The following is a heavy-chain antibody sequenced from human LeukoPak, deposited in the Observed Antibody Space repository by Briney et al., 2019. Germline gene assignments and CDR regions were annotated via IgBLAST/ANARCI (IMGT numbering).Heavy chain of an antibody. Sequence: PGGSLRLSCAASGFTFSDYYMSWIRQAPGKGLEWVANIKQDGSEKYYVDSVKGRFTISRDNAKNSLFLQMNSLRAEDTTVYYCAREGGVPAARDYYYGMDVWGHGTTVTVSS. J-gene: IGHJ6*02. CDR2: IKQDGSEK. CDR1: GFTFSDYY. CDR3: AREGGVPAARDYYYGMDV. D-gene: IGHD2-2*01. V-gene: IGHV3-7*04.